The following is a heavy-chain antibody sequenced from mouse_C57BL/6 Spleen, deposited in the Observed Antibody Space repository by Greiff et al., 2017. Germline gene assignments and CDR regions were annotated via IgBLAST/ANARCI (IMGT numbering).Heavy chain of an antibody. CDR2: IDPSDSET. Sequence: VKLQQPGAELVRPGSSVKLSCKASGYTFTSYWMHWVKQRPIQGLEWIGNIDPSDSETHYNQKFKDKATLTVDKSSSTAYMQLSSLTSEDSAVYYCARRDDAMDYWGQGTSVTVSS. D-gene: IGHD2-12*01. J-gene: IGHJ4*01. CDR1: GYTFTSYW. CDR3: ARRDDAMDY. V-gene: IGHV1-52*01.